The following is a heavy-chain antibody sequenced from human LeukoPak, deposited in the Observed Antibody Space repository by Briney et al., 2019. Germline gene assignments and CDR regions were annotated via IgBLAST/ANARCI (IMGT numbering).Heavy chain of an antibody. J-gene: IGHJ3*02. D-gene: IGHD3-10*01. CDR3: ATEGFRGVLFHI. Sequence: GGSLRLSCAASGFTISSNYMSWVRQAPGKGLEWVSVLYSGGNTYYADSVQGRFTISRDNSRNTLYLQMNSLRVEDTAVYYCATEGFRGVLFHIWGQGTVVTVSS. CDR1: GFTISSNY. V-gene: IGHV3-66*01. CDR2: LYSGGNT.